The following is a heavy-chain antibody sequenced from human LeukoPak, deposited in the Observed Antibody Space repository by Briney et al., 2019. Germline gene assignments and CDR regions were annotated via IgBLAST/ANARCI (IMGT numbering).Heavy chain of an antibody. J-gene: IGHJ5*02. D-gene: IGHD6-13*01. CDR3: ARGLRIAAAVPNTNNWFDP. Sequence: SETLSLTCAVYGGSFSGYYWSWIRQPPGKGLEWIGEINHSGSTNYNPSLKSRVTISVDTSKNQFSLKLSSVTAADTAVYYCARGLRIAAAVPNTNNWFDPWGQGTLVTVSS. CDR2: INHSGST. V-gene: IGHV4-34*01. CDR1: GGSFSGYY.